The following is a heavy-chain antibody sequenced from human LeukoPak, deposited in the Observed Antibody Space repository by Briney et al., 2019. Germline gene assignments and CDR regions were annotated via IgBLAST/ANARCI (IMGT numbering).Heavy chain of an antibody. CDR2: INPSGGST. D-gene: IGHD2-2*02. Sequence: ASVTVSFMASGYTFTSYYMHWVRQAPGQGLEWMGLINPSGGSTSYAQKFQGRVTMTRDMSTSTVYMELSSLRSEDTAVYYCARGDCSSTSCYIYWGQGTLVTVSS. J-gene: IGHJ4*02. CDR1: GYTFTSYY. V-gene: IGHV1-46*01. CDR3: ARGDCSSTSCYIY.